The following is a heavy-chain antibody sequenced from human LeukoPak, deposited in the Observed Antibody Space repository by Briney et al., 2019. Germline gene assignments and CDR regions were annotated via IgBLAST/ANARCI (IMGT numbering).Heavy chain of an antibody. D-gene: IGHD7-27*01. V-gene: IGHV4-59*01. J-gene: IGHJ5*02. Sequence: KPSETLSLTCTVSGGSISSYYWSWIRQPPGKGLEWIGYIYYTGSTNYNPSLRSRVTISVDTSKNQFSLKLSSVTAADTAVYCCARATTGEPYSWFDPWGQGTLVTVSS. CDR1: GGSISSYY. CDR3: ARATTGEPYSWFDP. CDR2: IYYTGST.